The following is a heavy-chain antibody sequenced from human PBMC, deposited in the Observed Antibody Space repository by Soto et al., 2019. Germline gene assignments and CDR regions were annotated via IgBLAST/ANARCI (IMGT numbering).Heavy chain of an antibody. V-gene: IGHV1-18*01. CDR2: ISAYNGNT. CDR1: GYTFTSYG. J-gene: IGHJ3*02. Sequence: EASVKVSCKASGYTFTSYGISWVRQAPGQGLEWMGWISAYNGNTNYAQKLQGRVTMTTDTSTSTAYMELRSLRSDDTAVYYCAREGVMTTANDAFDIWGQGTMVTVSS. D-gene: IGHD3-16*01. CDR3: AREGVMTTANDAFDI.